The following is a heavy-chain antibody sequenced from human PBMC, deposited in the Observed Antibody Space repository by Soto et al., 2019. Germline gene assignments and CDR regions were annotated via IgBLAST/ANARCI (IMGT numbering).Heavy chain of an antibody. CDR2: IWYDGSNK. CDR3: ARADCTGAYCYSWPFNYGVDV. Sequence: GGSLRLSCTTSGCTFITYGMHWVRQAPGKGLEWVAIIWYDGSNKYYADSVKGRFTISRDNSKNTLYLQMNSLRAEDTALYYCARADCTGAYCYSWPFNYGVDVWGQGTTVTVSS. D-gene: IGHD2-15*01. J-gene: IGHJ6*02. CDR1: GCTFITYG. V-gene: IGHV3-33*08.